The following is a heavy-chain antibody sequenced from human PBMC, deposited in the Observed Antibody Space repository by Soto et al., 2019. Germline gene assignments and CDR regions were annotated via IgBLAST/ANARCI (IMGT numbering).Heavy chain of an antibody. J-gene: IGHJ6*03. V-gene: IGHV1-18*01. CDR2: ISVDNGNT. CDR3: ARFKQGDNSNPIGKAYYHDIDV. D-gene: IGHD6-13*01. Sequence: QVQLVQSGPEVKKPGASVKVSCKASGYTLSSYGISWVRQAPGQGFEWMAWISVDNGNTNFAQRFQGRVTMTTYTGATKAYMELWSLRTDDTAAYSCARFKQGDNSNPIGKAYYHDIDVSGEGIAVTVSS. CDR1: GYTLSSYG.